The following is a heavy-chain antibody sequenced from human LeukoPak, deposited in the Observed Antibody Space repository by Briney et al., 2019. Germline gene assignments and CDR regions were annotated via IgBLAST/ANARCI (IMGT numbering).Heavy chain of an antibody. J-gene: IGHJ4*02. V-gene: IGHV4-59*01. CDR1: VGSINSYY. CDR3: AGLGGSGNYWNFDY. CDR2: ISYSGGT. D-gene: IGHD3-10*01. Sequence: SETLSLTCTVSVGSINSYYWNWMRQPPGKGLEWMRYISYSGGTNYNSYLKSRVTISVETSKNQLSLKLSSVTAADTAVYYCAGLGGSGNYWNFDYWGQGTLVTVSS.